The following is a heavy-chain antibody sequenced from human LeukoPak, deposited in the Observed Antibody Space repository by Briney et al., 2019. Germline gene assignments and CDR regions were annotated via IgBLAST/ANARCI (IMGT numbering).Heavy chain of an antibody. V-gene: IGHV3-30*04. CDR2: ISYDGSNK. J-gene: IGHJ4*02. Sequence: TGGSLRLSCTASGFTFNHYAMHWVRQAPGKGLEWMAVISYDGSNKDYADSVKGRFTISRDNSNLTTYLQINSLRGEDTAVYHCARGSSWYGDPRGFDNWGQGALVTVSS. CDR3: ARGSSWYGDPRGFDN. CDR1: GFTFNHYA. D-gene: IGHD4-17*01.